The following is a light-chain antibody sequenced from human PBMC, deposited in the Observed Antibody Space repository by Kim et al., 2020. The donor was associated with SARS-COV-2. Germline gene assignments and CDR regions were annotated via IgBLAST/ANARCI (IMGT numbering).Light chain of an antibody. CDR1: RRDVGDYEF. J-gene: IGLJ1*01. V-gene: IGLV2-11*01. CDR3: CSYAGSYTYV. Sequence: QSALTQPRSVSGSPGQSVTISCTGTRRDVGDYEFVSWFQHQPGKAPKLVVFDVSKRPSGVPDRFSGSKSGNTASLTISGLQAEDEADYYCCSYAGSYTYVFGPGTKVTVL. CDR2: DVS.